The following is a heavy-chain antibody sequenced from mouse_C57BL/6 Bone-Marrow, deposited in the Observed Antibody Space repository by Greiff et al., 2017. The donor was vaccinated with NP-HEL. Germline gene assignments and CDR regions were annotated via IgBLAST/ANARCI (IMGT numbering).Heavy chain of an antibody. CDR3: ARGAY. J-gene: IGHJ3*01. V-gene: IGHV1-80*01. CDR2: IYPGDGDT. Sequence: QVQLQQSGAELVKPGASVKISCKASGYEFSNYWMNWVKQRPGKGLEWIGQIYPGDGDTYYNGKFKDKDTLTADKSSSTAYMQLSGLTSEDSAVYFCARGAYWGQGTLVTVSA. CDR1: GYEFSNYW.